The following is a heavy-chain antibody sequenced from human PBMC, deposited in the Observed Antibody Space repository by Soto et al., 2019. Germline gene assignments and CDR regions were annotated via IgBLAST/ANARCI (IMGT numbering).Heavy chain of an antibody. CDR2: ISGSGGST. CDR1: GFTFSSYA. CDR3: ARRGSGSYYDY. V-gene: IGHV3-23*01. D-gene: IGHD1-26*01. J-gene: IGHJ4*02. Sequence: GESLRLSCAASGFTFSSYAMRWVRQAPGKGLEWVSAISGSGGSTYYADSVKGRFTISRDNSKNTLYLQMNSLRAEDTAVYYCARRGSGSYYDYWGQGTLVTVSS.